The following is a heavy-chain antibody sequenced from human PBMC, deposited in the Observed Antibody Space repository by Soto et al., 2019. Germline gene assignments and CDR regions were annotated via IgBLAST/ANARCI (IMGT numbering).Heavy chain of an antibody. CDR3: AKDLTYSTYYDFWSGYYPNYGMDV. Sequence: GGSLRLSCAASGFTFSSYAMSWVRQAPGKGLEWVSAISGSGGSTYYAGSLKGRFTISRDNSKKTLYLQMNSLRAEDTAVYYCAKDLTYSTYYDFWSGYYPNYGMDVWGQGTPVTVSS. D-gene: IGHD3-3*01. J-gene: IGHJ6*02. CDR2: ISGSGGST. CDR1: GFTFSSYA. V-gene: IGHV3-23*01.